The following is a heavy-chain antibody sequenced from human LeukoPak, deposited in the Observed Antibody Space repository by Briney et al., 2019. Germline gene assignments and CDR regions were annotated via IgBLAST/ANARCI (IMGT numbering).Heavy chain of an antibody. CDR3: ARDLVLAVADLQYFDY. Sequence: PGGSLRLSCAASGFTFSSYWMSWVRQAPGKGLEWVANIKQDGSEKYYVDSVKGRFTISRDNAKNSLYLQMNSLRAEDTAVYYCARDLVLAVADLQYFDYWGQGTLVTVSS. CDR2: IKQDGSEK. D-gene: IGHD6-19*01. J-gene: IGHJ4*02. CDR1: GFTFSSYW. V-gene: IGHV3-7*01.